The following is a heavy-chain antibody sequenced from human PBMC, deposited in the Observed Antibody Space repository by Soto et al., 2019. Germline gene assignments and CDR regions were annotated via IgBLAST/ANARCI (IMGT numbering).Heavy chain of an antibody. CDR2: ISPYNDNT. J-gene: IGHJ6*02. Sequence: QVQLVQSGAEVKKPGASVKVSCKASGYTFTSYGISWVRQAPGQGLEWMGWISPYNDNTHYAQNLRGSVTMTTDTATSTAYMELGSLISDDTAVYYCARVMSTGTTVAYYYGMDVWGQGTTVTVSS. CDR1: GYTFTSYG. D-gene: IGHD1-7*01. CDR3: ARVMSTGTTVAYYYGMDV. V-gene: IGHV1-18*01.